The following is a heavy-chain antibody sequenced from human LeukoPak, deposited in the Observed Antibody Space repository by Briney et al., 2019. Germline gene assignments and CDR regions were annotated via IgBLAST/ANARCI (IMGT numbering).Heavy chain of an antibody. Sequence: PGGSLRLTCAASGFTFSSYSMNWVRQAPGKGLEWVSSISSSSSYIYYADSVKGRFTISRDNAKNSLYLQMNSLRAEDTAVYYCARDSLYDFWSGYYTADYWGQGTLATVSS. V-gene: IGHV3-21*01. J-gene: IGHJ4*02. CDR1: GFTFSSYS. CDR3: ARDSLYDFWSGYYTADY. CDR2: ISSSSSYI. D-gene: IGHD3-3*01.